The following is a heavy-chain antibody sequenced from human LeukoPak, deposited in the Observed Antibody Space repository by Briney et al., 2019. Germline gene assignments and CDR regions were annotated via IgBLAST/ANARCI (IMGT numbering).Heavy chain of an antibody. CDR2: ISSDGGTI. CDR3: ARDNGMTSGWYAGRIDYYYGMDV. V-gene: IGHV3-48*02. CDR1: GFTFSRKT. J-gene: IGHJ6*02. Sequence: GGSLRLSCAASGFTFSRKTMNWVSQAPGNGLEWVSYISSDGGTIYYADSVRGRFTISRGNAKNSLYLQMNSLRDEDTAVYYCARDNGMTSGWYAGRIDYYYGMDVWGQGTTVTVSS. D-gene: IGHD6-19*01.